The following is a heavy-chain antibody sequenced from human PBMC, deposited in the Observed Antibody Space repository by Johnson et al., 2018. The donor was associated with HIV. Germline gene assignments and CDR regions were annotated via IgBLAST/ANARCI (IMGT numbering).Heavy chain of an antibody. Sequence: VKLVESGGGLVQPGGSLRLSCAASGFTFSSYAMSWVRQAPGKGLEWVSAISGSGDSIYYADSVQGRYTISRDNSKNRLYMQMNSLRAEDTAVYYCAKGHSVVTTHDAFDMCGQGTMVTASS. CDR3: AKGHSVVTTHDAFDM. CDR2: ISGSGDSI. D-gene: IGHD4-23*01. J-gene: IGHJ3*02. CDR1: GFTFSSYA. V-gene: IGHV3-23*04.